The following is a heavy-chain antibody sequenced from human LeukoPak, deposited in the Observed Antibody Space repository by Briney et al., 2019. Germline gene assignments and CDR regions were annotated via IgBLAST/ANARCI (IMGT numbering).Heavy chain of an antibody. CDR1: GYTFTSYG. CDR3: ARVLIAAAGPSFDY. CDR2: ISAYNGNT. Sequence: GASVKVSCKASGYTFTSYGISWVRQAPGQGLEWMGWISAYNGNTDYAQKLQGRVTMTTDTSTSTAYMELRSLRSDDTAVYYCARVLIAAAGPSFDYWGQGTLVTVSS. J-gene: IGHJ4*02. V-gene: IGHV1-18*01. D-gene: IGHD6-13*01.